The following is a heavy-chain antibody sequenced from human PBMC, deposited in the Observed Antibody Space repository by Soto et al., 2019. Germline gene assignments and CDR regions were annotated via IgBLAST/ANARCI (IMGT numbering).Heavy chain of an antibody. Sequence: VQLVQSGAELKEPGDSVRVSCEASGYTFTAYSIHWVRQAPGQGLEWMGWINPRFGDTSYAQDFQGRVSMTRDTSISTVYIELSRLTSDDTAIYYCARNMDYYYGPGSGNGHGFWGQGTTVTVFS. CDR1: GYTFTAYS. D-gene: IGHD3-10*01. CDR3: ARNMDYYYGPGSGNGHGF. V-gene: IGHV1-2*02. CDR2: INPRFGDT. J-gene: IGHJ6*02.